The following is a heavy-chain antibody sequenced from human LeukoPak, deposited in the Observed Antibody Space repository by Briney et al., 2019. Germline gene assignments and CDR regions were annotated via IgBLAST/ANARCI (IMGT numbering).Heavy chain of an antibody. Sequence: VKVSCKASGYTFTSYGISWVRQAPGQGLEWMGWISAYNGNTNYAQKLQGRVTMTTDTSTSSAYMELRSLRSDDTAVYYCAREGGDYVWGSYRYWGQGTLVTVSS. V-gene: IGHV1-18*01. CDR3: AREGGDYVWGSYRY. CDR2: ISAYNGNT. D-gene: IGHD3-16*02. J-gene: IGHJ4*02. CDR1: GYTFTSYG.